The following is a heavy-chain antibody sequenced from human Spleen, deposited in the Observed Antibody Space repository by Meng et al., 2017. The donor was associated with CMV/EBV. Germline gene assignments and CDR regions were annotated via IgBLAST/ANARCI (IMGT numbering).Heavy chain of an antibody. D-gene: IGHD6-6*01. V-gene: IGHV3-21*01. CDR3: ARAARTYYGMDV. CDR2: ISSSSYI. Sequence: GESLKISCAASGFTFSSYSMNWVRQAPGKGLEWVSSISSSSYIYYADSVKGRFTISRDNAKNSLYLQMNSLRAEDTAVYYCARAARTYYGMDVWGQGTTVTVSS. CDR1: GFTFSSYS. J-gene: IGHJ6*02.